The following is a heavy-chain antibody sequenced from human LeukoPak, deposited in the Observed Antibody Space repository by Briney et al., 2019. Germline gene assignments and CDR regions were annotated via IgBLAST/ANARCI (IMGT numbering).Heavy chain of an antibody. CDR1: GGTFSSYA. CDR2: IIPIFGTA. J-gene: IGHJ6*03. Sequence: SVKVSCKASGGTFSSYAISWVRQAPGQGLEWMGGIIPIFGTANYAQKFQGRVTVTADESTSTAYMELSSLRSEDTAVYYCARSDRGHCSGGSCYREGYYYYYMDVWGKGTTVTVSS. D-gene: IGHD2-15*01. CDR3: ARSDRGHCSGGSCYREGYYYYYMDV. V-gene: IGHV1-69*13.